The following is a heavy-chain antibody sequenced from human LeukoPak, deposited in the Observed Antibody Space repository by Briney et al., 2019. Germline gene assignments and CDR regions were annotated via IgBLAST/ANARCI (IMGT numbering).Heavy chain of an antibody. CDR3: ARYYYGSGSEAPYYYYYGMDV. D-gene: IGHD3-10*01. CDR2: IIPILGIA. V-gene: IGHV1-69*04. CDR1: GGTFSSYA. Sequence: ASVKVSCKASGGTFSSYAISWVRQAPGQGLEWMGRIIPILGIANYAQKFQGRVTITADKSTSTAYMELSSLRSEDTAVYYCARYYYGSGSEAPYYYYYGMDVRGQGTTVTVSS. J-gene: IGHJ6*02.